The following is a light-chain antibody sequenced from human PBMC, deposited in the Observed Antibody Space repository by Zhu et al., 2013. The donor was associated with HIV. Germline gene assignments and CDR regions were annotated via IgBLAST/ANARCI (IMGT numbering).Light chain of an antibody. Sequence: QSALTQPASVSGSPGQSITISCTGTSSNFETYNLVSWYQHHPGKVPKLILYEVTKRPSGISNRFSGSKSGNTASLTISGLQAEDEADYYCSSYTSSSTYVFGTGTTVTVL. J-gene: IGLJ1*01. CDR3: SSYTSSSTYV. CDR1: SSNFETYNL. V-gene: IGLV2-14*02. CDR2: EVT.